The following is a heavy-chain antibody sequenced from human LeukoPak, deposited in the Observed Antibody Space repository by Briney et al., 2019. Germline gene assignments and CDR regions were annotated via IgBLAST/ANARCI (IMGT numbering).Heavy chain of an antibody. J-gene: IGHJ6*03. CDR2: IYYSGTT. CDR1: GGSISSYY. CDR3: AKVGRFPPADYYYYYMDV. D-gene: IGHD3-3*01. V-gene: IGHV4-59*01. Sequence: SETLSLTCTVSGGSISSYYWSWIRQPPGKGLEWIGYIYYSGTTNYNPSLKSRVTISVDTSKYQFSLKLSSVTAADTAVYYCAKVGRFPPADYYYYYMDVWGKGTTVTVSS.